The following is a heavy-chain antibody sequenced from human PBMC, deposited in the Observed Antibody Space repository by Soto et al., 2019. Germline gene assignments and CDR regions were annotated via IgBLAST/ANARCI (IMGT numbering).Heavy chain of an antibody. CDR3: PKLGGGRPVTAAIGRFES. V-gene: IGHV4-38-2*01. CDR1: GYSITNGYY. J-gene: IGHJ4*02. D-gene: IGHD3-16*01. CDR2: IYHSGST. Sequence: SETLSLTCAVSGYSITNGYYWGWIRQPPGMGLEWIGSIYHSGSTSYNPSLRSRVTISVVTSKNQFSLKLRSVTAADTAMYYCPKLGGGRPVTAAIGRFESWGQGTQVTVS.